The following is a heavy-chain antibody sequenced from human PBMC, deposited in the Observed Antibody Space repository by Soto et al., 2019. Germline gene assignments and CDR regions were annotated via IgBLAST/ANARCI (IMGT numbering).Heavy chain of an antibody. J-gene: IGHJ6*02. Sequence: GGSLRLSCAASGFTFSNYALHWVRQAPGQGLEWVAVISDDGSNKYYADSVKGRFTISRDTSEKTLFLQMDSLRPEDTAVYYCVKEQRSFPPNFYGMDVWGQGTTVTVSS. CDR1: GFTFSNYA. CDR3: VKEQRSFPPNFYGMDV. V-gene: IGHV3-30*04. D-gene: IGHD3-10*01. CDR2: ISDDGSNK.